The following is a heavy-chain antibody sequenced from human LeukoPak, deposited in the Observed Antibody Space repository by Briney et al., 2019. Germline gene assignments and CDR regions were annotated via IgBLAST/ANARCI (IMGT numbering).Heavy chain of an antibody. Sequence: PGGSLRLSCAASGFTFSNTWMSWVRQAPGTGLEWVTFIRYDGSDKYYADSVKGRFTISRDNAKNSLYLHMNSLRAEDTAVYYCARVYYYDSSVILGAIDYWGQGTLVTVSS. D-gene: IGHD3-22*01. CDR2: IRYDGSDK. CDR1: GFTFSNTW. J-gene: IGHJ4*02. V-gene: IGHV3-30*02. CDR3: ARVYYYDSSVILGAIDY.